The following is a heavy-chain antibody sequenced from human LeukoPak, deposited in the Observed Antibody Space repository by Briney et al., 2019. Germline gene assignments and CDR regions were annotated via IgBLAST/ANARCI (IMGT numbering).Heavy chain of an antibody. V-gene: IGHV3-48*03. CDR3: AELGIPMIGGV. D-gene: IGHD3-10*02. J-gene: IGHJ6*04. CDR2: ISSSGSTI. Sequence: GGSLRLSCAASGFTFSSYEMNWVRHAPGKGLEWVSYISSSGSTIYYADSVKGRFTISGDNAKNSLYLQMNSLRAEDTAVYYCAELGIPMIGGVWGKGTTVTISS. CDR1: GFTFSSYE.